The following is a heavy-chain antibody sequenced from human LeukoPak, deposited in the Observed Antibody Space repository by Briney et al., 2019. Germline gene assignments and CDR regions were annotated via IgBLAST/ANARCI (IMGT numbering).Heavy chain of an antibody. V-gene: IGHV3-23*01. D-gene: IGHD5-12*01. CDR2: ISGSGGSA. CDR1: GFTFSSYA. J-gene: IGHJ3*02. Sequence: PGGSLRLSCAASGFTFSSYAMSWVRQAPGKGLEWVSAISGSGGSAYYADSMKGRFTISRDNSKNTLYLQMNSLRAEDTAVYYCAEDLTLLPTTTLDAFDIWGQGTMVTVSS. CDR3: AEDLTLLPTTTLDAFDI.